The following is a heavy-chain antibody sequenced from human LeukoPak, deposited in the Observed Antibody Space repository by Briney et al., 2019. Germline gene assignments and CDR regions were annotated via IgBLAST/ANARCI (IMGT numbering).Heavy chain of an antibody. D-gene: IGHD2-2*01. CDR3: ARRSSVESSWPYDF. CDR1: GGSISSSSYY. J-gene: IGHJ4*02. CDR2: MYYSGST. V-gene: IGHV4-39*01. Sequence: SETLSLTCTVSGGSISSSSYYWGWIRQPPGKGLKWIGSMYYSGSTYYNPSLKSRVTISVDTSKNQFSLKLSSVTAADTAVYYCARRSSVESSWPYDFWGQGTLVTVAS.